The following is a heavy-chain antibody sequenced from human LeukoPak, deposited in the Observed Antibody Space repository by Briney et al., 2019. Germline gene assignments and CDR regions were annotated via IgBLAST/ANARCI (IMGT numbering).Heavy chain of an antibody. V-gene: IGHV1-2*02. CDR3: ARVGDTAMDHYYFDY. J-gene: IGHJ4*02. D-gene: IGHD5-18*01. CDR2: INPNSGGT. Sequence: ASVKVSCKASGGTFSSYAISWVRQAPGQGLEWMGWINPNSGGTNYAQKFQGRVTMTRDTSISTAYMELSRLRSDDTAVYYCARVGDTAMDHYYFDYWGQGTLVTVSS. CDR1: GGTFSSYA.